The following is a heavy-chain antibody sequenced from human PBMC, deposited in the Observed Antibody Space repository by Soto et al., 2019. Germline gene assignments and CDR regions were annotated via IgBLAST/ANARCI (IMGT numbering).Heavy chain of an antibody. CDR3: ARGINNHLGNYGMDV. D-gene: IGHD3-10*01. CDR1: GGTFSSYT. CDR2: IIPILGIA. V-gene: IGHV1-69*02. Sequence: ASVKVSCKASGGTFSSYTISWVRQAPGQGLEWMGRIIPILGIANYAQKFQGRVTITADKSTSTAYMELSSLRSEDTAVYYCARGINNHLGNYGMDVWGQGTTVTVS. J-gene: IGHJ6*02.